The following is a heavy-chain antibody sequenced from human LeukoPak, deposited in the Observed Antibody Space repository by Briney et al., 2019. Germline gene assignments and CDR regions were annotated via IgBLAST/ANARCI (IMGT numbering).Heavy chain of an antibody. CDR2: IYTSGST. V-gene: IGHV4-4*07. J-gene: IGHJ5*02. D-gene: IGHD2-15*01. Sequence: SEPLSLTCTVSGGSISNYYWSWIRQPAGKGLEWIGRIYTSGSTNYNPSLKSRVTISVDKSKNQFSLKLSSVTAADTAVYYCARDAGMVVAASRFRWFDPWGQGTLVTVSS. CDR3: ARDAGMVVAASRFRWFDP. CDR1: GGSISNYY.